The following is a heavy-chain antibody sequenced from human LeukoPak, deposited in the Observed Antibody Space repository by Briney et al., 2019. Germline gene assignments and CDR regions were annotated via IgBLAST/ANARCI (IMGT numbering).Heavy chain of an antibody. CDR3: ARDHNYAFDY. J-gene: IGHJ4*02. D-gene: IGHD5-18*01. CDR1: GFTFSDYS. Sequence: PGGSLRLSCAASGFTFSDYSMNWVRQAPGKGLEWLSYIGLSSGARHYADSVKGRFSISSDNAKNSLSLQMNSLRADDTAVYYCARDHNYAFDYWGQGILVTVSS. V-gene: IGHV3-48*04. CDR2: IGLSSGAR.